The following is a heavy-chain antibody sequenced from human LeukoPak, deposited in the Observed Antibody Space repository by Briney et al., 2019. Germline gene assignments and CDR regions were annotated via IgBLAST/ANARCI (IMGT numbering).Heavy chain of an antibody. V-gene: IGHV3-7*03. CDR1: GFTFSSNW. J-gene: IGHJ6*02. Sequence: GGSLRLSCAVSGFTFSSNWMSWVRQAPGKGLEWVANIKQDGSEKYYVDSVKGRFTISRDNAKNSLYLQMNSLRAEDTAVYYCARDFRMNVWGQGTTVTVSS. CDR2: IKQDGSEK. CDR3: ARDFRMNV.